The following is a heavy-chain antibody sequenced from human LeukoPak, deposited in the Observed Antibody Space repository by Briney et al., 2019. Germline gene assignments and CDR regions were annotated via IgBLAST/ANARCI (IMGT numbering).Heavy chain of an antibody. CDR3: ASLTVGATGHC. CDR1: GFTFDDYA. D-gene: IGHD1-26*01. CDR2: ISWNSGSI. J-gene: IGHJ4*02. Sequence: GGSLRLSCAASGFTFDDYAMHWVRQAPGKGLEWVSGISWNSGSIGYADSVKGRFTISRDNAKNSLYLQMSTLGAEDTAVYYCASLTVGATGHCWGQGILVTVSS. V-gene: IGHV3-9*01.